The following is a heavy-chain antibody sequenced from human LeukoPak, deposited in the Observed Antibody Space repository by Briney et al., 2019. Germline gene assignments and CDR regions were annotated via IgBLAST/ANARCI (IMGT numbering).Heavy chain of an antibody. CDR1: GFTFSSYA. CDR3: ARDRGNIVVAPNAIRGWFDP. CDR2: ISDSGGST. Sequence: GGSLRLSCAASGFTFSSYAMSWVRQAPGKGLEWVSVISDSGGSTYNADSVKGRFTVSRDNSKNTLNLLMNSLRVEDTAMYHCARDRGNIVVAPNAIRGWFDPWGQGTLVTVSS. D-gene: IGHD2-2*02. J-gene: IGHJ5*02. V-gene: IGHV3-23*01.